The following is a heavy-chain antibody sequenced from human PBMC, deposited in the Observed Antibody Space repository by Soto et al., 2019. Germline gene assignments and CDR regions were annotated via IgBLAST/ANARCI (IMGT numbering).Heavy chain of an antibody. D-gene: IGHD3-22*01. CDR1: LFTFGSYA. CDR2: IRSEANGGTT. V-gene: IGHV3-49*04. Sequence: LRLSCTGSLFTFGSYALSWVRQAPGKGLEWVGVIRSEANGGTTDYAASVKGRITISRDDSKSIAYMEINSLQTEDTAVYYCTRYYYESSGYYVYWGQGALVTVSS. CDR3: TRYYYESSGYYVY. J-gene: IGHJ4*02.